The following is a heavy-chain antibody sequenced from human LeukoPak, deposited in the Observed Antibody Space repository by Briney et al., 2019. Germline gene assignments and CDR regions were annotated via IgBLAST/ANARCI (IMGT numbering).Heavy chain of an antibody. J-gene: IGHJ4*02. D-gene: IGHD5-18*01. CDR2: MSPNSGDT. V-gene: IGHV1-8*01. Sequence: ASVKVSCKASGYIFTSHDINWVRQATGQGLEWMGWMSPNSGDTGYAQEFQGRVTMTRDTSISTAYMELTSLRSEDTAVYYCVRGRYSYGYNDFWGQGTLVTVSS. CDR3: VRGRYSYGYNDF. CDR1: GYIFTSHD.